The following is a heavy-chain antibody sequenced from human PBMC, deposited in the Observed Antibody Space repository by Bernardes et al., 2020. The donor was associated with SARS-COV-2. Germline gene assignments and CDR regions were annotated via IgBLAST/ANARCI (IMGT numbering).Heavy chain of an antibody. CDR1: GFSISNFA. CDR2: ITASGFTT. Sequence: GGSLRLSCVVSGFSISNFAVNWVRQAPGKGLEWVSEITASGFTTHEADSVTGRFSISRDTSKNTVFLQMNSLRGEDTAVYYCTRASMTTLDVWGQGTTVTVS. D-gene: IGHD6-6*01. CDR3: TRASMTTLDV. J-gene: IGHJ6*02. V-gene: IGHV3-23*01.